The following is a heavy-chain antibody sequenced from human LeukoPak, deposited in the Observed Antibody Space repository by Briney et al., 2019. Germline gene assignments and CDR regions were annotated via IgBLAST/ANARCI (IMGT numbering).Heavy chain of an antibody. D-gene: IGHD6-13*01. J-gene: IGHJ4*02. V-gene: IGHV3-23*01. CDR2: ISGSGGST. Sequence: GGSLRLSCAASGFTFSSYAMSWVRQAPGKGLEWVSAISGSGGSTYYADSVKGRFSISRDNSKNTLYLQMNSLRAEDTAVYYCAKGLEQLVDLGSDYWGQGTLVTVSS. CDR1: GFTFSSYA. CDR3: AKGLEQLVDLGSDY.